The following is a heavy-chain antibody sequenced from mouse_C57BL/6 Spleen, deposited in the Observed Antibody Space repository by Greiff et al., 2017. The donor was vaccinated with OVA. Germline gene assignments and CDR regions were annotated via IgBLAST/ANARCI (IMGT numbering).Heavy chain of an antibody. Sequence: QVQLQQPGAELVRPGPSVKLSCKASGYTFTSYWMHWVKQRPGQGLEWIGVIDPSDSYTNYNQKFKGKATLTVDTSSSTAYMQLSSLTSEDSAVYYCARRAYYDYDNWYFDVWGTGTTVTVSS. CDR2: IDPSDSYT. J-gene: IGHJ1*03. CDR3: ARRAYYDYDNWYFDV. V-gene: IGHV1-59*01. CDR1: GYTFTSYW. D-gene: IGHD2-4*01.